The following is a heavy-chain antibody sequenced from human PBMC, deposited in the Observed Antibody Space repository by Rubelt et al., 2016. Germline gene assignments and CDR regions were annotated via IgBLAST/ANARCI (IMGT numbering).Heavy chain of an antibody. CDR2: IYDGGSPM. CDR3: ARRVQIGGYYYYDMDV. D-gene: IGHD2/OR15-2a*01. V-gene: IGHV3-48*03. J-gene: IGHJ6*02. CDR1: GYTFNSYR. Sequence: PGGSLRLSCIASGYTFNSYRMNWVRQAPGKGLEWVSTIYDGGSPMYYADSVKGRFTISRDNAKNSLYLRMDSLRAEDTAVYYCARRVQIGGYYYYDMDVWGQGTTVTVSS.